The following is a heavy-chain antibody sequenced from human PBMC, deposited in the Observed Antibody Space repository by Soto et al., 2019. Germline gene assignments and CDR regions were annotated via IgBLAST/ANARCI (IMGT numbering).Heavy chain of an antibody. CDR1: GGTFSSYA. J-gene: IGHJ6*02. Sequence: QVQLVQSGAEVKKPGSSVKVSRKASGGTFSSYAISWVRQAPGQGLEWMGGIIPISGTANYAQKFQGRVTSTADESTSTVYMGLSSLRSEDTAVYFCARSQGSSTSLEIYYYYYYGMDVWGQGTTVTVSS. CDR3: ARSQGSSTSLEIYYYYYYGMDV. D-gene: IGHD2-2*01. V-gene: IGHV1-69*01. CDR2: IIPISGTA.